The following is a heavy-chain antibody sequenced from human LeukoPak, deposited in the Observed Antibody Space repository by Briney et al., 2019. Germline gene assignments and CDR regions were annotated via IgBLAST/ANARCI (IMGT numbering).Heavy chain of an antibody. CDR1: GFSFSTSL. Sequence: GGSLRLSCVASGFSFSTSLMGWVRQAPGKDLEWVSAISGGGETTYYADSVKGRFTISRDNSESTLYLRMDSLGADDTAVYYCAKVREAWDYWGQGTQVTVSS. CDR3: AKVREAWDY. CDR2: ISGGGETT. D-gene: IGHD5-24*01. V-gene: IGHV3-23*01. J-gene: IGHJ4*02.